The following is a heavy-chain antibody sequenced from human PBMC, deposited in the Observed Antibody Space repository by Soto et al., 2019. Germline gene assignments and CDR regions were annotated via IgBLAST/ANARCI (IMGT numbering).Heavy chain of an antibody. J-gene: IGHJ6*02. V-gene: IGHV3-7*05. CDR1: GFNFSSYW. CDR2: KKQDGSEK. D-gene: IGHD3-9*01. CDR3: ARDFVPGYDILTGYPHDYYYYGMDV. Sequence: PGGALRISRGAPGFNFSSYWMRWGRQGPGKGVEGGGKKKQDGSEKYYVDSVKGRFTISRDNAKNSLYLQMNSLRAEDTAVYYCARDFVPGYDILTGYPHDYYYYGMDVWGQGTTVTVSS.